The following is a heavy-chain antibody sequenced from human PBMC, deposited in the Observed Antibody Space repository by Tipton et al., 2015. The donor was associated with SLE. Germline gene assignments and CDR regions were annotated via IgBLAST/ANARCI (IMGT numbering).Heavy chain of an antibody. CDR1: GGSISSSSYY. D-gene: IGHD2-8*01. J-gene: IGHJ4*02. CDR2: LYYSGST. Sequence: TLSLTCTVSGGSISSSSYYWGWISQPPGKGLEWIGSLYYSGSTYYNPSLKSRVTLSVDTSTNQFSLQLSSVTAADTAVYYCARQWRCTGLDYWGQGTLVTVSS. CDR3: ARQWRCTGLDY. V-gene: IGHV4-39*07.